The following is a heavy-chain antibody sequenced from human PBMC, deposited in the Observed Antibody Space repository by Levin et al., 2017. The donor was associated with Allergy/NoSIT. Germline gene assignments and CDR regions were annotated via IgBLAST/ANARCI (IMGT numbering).Heavy chain of an antibody. CDR2: IYYSGST. V-gene: IGHV4-31*03. Sequence: PSETLSLTCTVSGGSISSGGYYWSWIRQHPGKGLEWIGYIYYSGSTYYNPSLKSRVTISVDTSKNQFSLKLSSVTAADTAVYYCARETGRVYSSSSYFDYWGQGTLVTVSS. D-gene: IGHD6-6*01. J-gene: IGHJ4*02. CDR1: GGSISSGGYY. CDR3: ARETGRVYSSSSYFDY.